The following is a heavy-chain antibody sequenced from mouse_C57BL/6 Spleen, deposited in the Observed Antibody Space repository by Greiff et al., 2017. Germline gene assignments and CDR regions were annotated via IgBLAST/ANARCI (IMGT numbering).Heavy chain of an antibody. Sequence: VQLQQSGPELVKPGASVKISCKASGYTFTDYYMNWVKQSHGKSLEWIGDINPKNGGTSYNQKFKGKATLTVDKSSSTAYMELRSLTSEDSAVYYCARNDYEAWFAYWGQGTLVTVSA. D-gene: IGHD2-4*01. V-gene: IGHV1-26*01. CDR2: INPKNGGT. CDR1: GYTFTDYY. CDR3: ARNDYEAWFAY. J-gene: IGHJ3*01.